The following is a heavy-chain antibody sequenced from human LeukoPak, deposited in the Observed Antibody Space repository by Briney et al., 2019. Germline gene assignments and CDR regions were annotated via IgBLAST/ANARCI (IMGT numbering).Heavy chain of an antibody. Sequence: SETLSLTCTVSGGSISSYYWSWIRQPPGKGLEWIGRIYTSGSTNHNPSLKSRVTMSVDTSKNQFSLKLSSVTAADTAVYYCARHGSSWTYFDYWGQGTLVTVSS. CDR1: GGSISSYY. CDR2: IYTSGST. CDR3: ARHGSSWTYFDY. D-gene: IGHD6-13*01. J-gene: IGHJ4*02. V-gene: IGHV4-4*07.